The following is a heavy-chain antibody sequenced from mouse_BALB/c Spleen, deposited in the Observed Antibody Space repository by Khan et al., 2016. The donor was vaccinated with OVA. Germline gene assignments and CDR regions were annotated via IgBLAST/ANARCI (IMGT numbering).Heavy chain of an antibody. V-gene: IGHV1-4*01. CDR3: ESDGAYHRKEGWFAY. Sequence: QVQLQQSGAELARPGASVKMSCKASGYTFTSYTIHWIKKRPGQGLEWIGYINPSNGYTNYNQKFKDKATLTTDKSSTTAYLQLSSLTSDDSAVYTCESDGAYHRKEGWFAYWGQGTLVTVSA. J-gene: IGHJ3*01. D-gene: IGHD2-14*01. CDR1: GYTFTSYT. CDR2: INPSNGYT.